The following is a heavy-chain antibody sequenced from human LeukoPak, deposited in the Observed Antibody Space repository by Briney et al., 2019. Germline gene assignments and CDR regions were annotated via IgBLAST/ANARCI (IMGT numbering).Heavy chain of an antibody. J-gene: IGHJ4*02. V-gene: IGHV3-15*01. CDR3: TSTYYYDSSGYYYQGPHFDY. CDR1: GFTSSNAW. CDR2: IKSKTDGGTT. Sequence: PGGSLRLSCAASGFTSSNAWMSWVRQAPGKGLEWVGRIKSKTDGGTTDYAAPVKGRFTISRDDSKNTLYLQMNSLKTEDTAVYYCTSTYYYDSSGYYYQGPHFDYWGQGTLVTVSS. D-gene: IGHD3-22*01.